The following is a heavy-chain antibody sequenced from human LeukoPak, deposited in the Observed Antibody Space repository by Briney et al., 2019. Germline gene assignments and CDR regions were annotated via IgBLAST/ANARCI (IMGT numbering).Heavy chain of an antibody. CDR2: ISYDGSNK. D-gene: IGHD1-14*01. Sequence: PGGSLRLSCAASGFTFSSYDMHWVRQAPGKGLEWVAVISYDGSNKYYADSVKGRFTISRDNSKNTLYLQMNSLRAEDTAVYYCAKAPSEVVPDYWGQGTLVTVSS. CDR1: GFTFSSYD. V-gene: IGHV3-30*18. CDR3: AKAPSEVVPDY. J-gene: IGHJ4*02.